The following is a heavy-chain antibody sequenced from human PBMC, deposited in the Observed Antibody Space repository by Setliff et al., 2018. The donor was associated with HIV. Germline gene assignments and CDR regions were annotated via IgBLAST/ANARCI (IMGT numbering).Heavy chain of an antibody. J-gene: IGHJ5*02. D-gene: IGHD6-6*01. V-gene: IGHV5-51*01. CDR1: GFTFTDYW. CDR2: IYPDDSDA. Sequence: PGESLKISCKGSGFTFTDYWIGSVRQMPEKGLEWMGNIYPDDSDAEYNPSFEGHVTMSVDKSITTVYLQWTSLKSSDTAIYYCARRPSSYNWFDPWGQGTLVTVSS. CDR3: ARRPSSYNWFDP.